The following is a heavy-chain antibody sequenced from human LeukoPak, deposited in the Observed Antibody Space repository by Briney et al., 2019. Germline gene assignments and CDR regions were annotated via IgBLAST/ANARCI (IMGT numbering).Heavy chain of an antibody. J-gene: IGHJ4*02. CDR3: LRSRGNSYGYWDS. D-gene: IGHD5-18*01. Sequence: GSLRLSWSASGFTFSCDWMDWVRQVPGGGVGLVSRISGGGTGISYADSVKGRFTISRDNAKNILYLQMNSLRDEDSAVYHCLRSRGNSYGYWDSWGQGTLVTVSS. CDR1: GFTFSCDW. CDR2: ISGGGTGI. V-gene: IGHV3-74*01.